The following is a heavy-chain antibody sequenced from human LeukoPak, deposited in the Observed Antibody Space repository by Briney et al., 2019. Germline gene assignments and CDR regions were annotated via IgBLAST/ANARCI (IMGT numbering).Heavy chain of an antibody. D-gene: IGHD3-10*01. V-gene: IGHV4-39*07. Sequence: PSETLSLTCTVSGGSISSSSYYWGWICQPPGKGLEWIGSIYYSGSTYYNPSLKSRVTISVDTSKNQFSLKLSSVTAADTAVYYCARSATMVRGVISPTIAYMDVWGKGTTVNVSS. CDR1: GGSISSSSYY. CDR2: IYYSGST. J-gene: IGHJ6*03. CDR3: ARSATMVRGVISPTIAYMDV.